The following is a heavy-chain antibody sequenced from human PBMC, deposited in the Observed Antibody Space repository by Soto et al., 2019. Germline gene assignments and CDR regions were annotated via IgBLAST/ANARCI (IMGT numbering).Heavy chain of an antibody. V-gene: IGHV3-74*01. CDR3: ARAGTGWYWLDP. J-gene: IGHJ5*02. D-gene: IGHD6-19*01. CDR1: GFTFSSYW. Sequence: EVQLVESGGGLVQPGGSLRLSCAASGFTFSSYWMHWVRQVPGKGLVWVARLNYDGSTTTYADSVTGRFTISRDNARNTLYLQMNSLRAEDSGVYYCARAGTGWYWLDPWGQGTLVTVSS. CDR2: LNYDGSTT.